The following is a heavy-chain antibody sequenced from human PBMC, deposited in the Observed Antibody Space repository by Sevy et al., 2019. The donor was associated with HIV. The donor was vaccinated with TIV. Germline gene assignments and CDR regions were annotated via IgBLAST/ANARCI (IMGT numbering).Heavy chain of an antibody. Sequence: GGSLRLSCAASGFTFSSYSMNWVRQAPGKGLEWVSSISSSSSYIYYEDSVKGRFTMSRDNAKNSLYLQMNSLRAEDTAVYFCARDGYSSGWYEGDDAFDIWGQGTMVTVSS. J-gene: IGHJ3*02. D-gene: IGHD6-19*01. CDR2: ISSSSSYI. CDR1: GFTFSSYS. CDR3: ARDGYSSGWYEGDDAFDI. V-gene: IGHV3-21*01.